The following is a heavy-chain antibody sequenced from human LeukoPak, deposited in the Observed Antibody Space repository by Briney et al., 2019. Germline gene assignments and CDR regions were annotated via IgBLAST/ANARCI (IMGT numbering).Heavy chain of an antibody. CDR1: GYTFTGDY. V-gene: IGHV1-2*02. D-gene: IGHD4-17*01. Sequence: ASVKVSCKXSGYTFTGDYMHWVRQAPGQGLEWMGRINPNSGGTNYAQKFQGRVTMTRDTSISTADMELSRLRSDDTAVYYCARGDYGDYLGEWGGFDPWGQGTLVTVSS. J-gene: IGHJ5*02. CDR3: ARGDYGDYLGEWGGFDP. CDR2: INPNSGGT.